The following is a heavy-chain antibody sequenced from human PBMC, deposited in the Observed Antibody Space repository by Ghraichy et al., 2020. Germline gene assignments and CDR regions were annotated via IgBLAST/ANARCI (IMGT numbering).Heavy chain of an antibody. CDR1: GFTFSSYW. D-gene: IGHD2-2*01. J-gene: IGHJ6*02. CDR2: INSDGSST. Sequence: GGSLRLSCAASGFTFSSYWMHWVHQAPGKGLVWVSRINSDGSSTSYADSVKGRFTISRDNAKNTLYLQMNSLRAEDTAVYYCARALVVVPAANPMDVWGQGTTVTVSS. V-gene: IGHV3-74*01. CDR3: ARALVVVPAANPMDV.